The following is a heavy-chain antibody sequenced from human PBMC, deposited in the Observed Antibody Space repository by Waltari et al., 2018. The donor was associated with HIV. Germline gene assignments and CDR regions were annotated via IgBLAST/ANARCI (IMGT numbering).Heavy chain of an antibody. CDR1: GFTFSSYA. D-gene: IGHD3-10*01. Sequence: EVQLLESGGGLVQPGGSLRLSCAASGFTFSSYAMSWVRQAPGKGLEWVSAISGSGGSTYYADSVKGRFTISRDNSKNTLYLQMNSLRAEDTAVYYCAKGPQGSGSYLNLNWFDPWGQGTLVTVSS. CDR2: ISGSGGST. CDR3: AKGPQGSGSYLNLNWFDP. J-gene: IGHJ5*02. V-gene: IGHV3-23*01.